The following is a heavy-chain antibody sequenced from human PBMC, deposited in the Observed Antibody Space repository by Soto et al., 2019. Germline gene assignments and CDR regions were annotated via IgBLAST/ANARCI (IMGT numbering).Heavy chain of an antibody. CDR1: GGSISPYY. CDR2: IYYTGTA. J-gene: IGHJ4*02. Sequence: QVQLLESGPGLVNPSQTLSLSCTVSGGSISPYYWSWLRQPPGKGLEWLGYIYYTGTADYNPSLEDRVPLSVDTSTNRFSLELTSVTAADTAVYYCARQPDDGDYGYYFEYWGQGILVTVSS. V-gene: IGHV4-59*01. D-gene: IGHD4-17*01. CDR3: ARQPDDGDYGYYFEY.